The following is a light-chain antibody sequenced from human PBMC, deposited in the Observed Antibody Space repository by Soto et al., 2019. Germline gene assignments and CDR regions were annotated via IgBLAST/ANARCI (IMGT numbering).Light chain of an antibody. V-gene: IGLV2-14*01. CDR3: TSYTSVTIVV. CDR1: NSDIGGYNS. J-gene: IGLJ2*01. Sequence: QSALTQPASVSGSPGQSITISCTGSNSDIGGYNSVSWYQQHPGKAPKLLIFGVTNRPSGVSDRFSGSKSGNTASLTISALLAEDEADYYCTSYTSVTIVVFGGGTKVTVL. CDR2: GVT.